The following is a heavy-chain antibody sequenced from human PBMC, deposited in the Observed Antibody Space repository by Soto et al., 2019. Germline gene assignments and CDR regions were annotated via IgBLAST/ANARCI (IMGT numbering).Heavy chain of an antibody. CDR2: ISSNGGST. CDR3: VKEEVVTAIPYYFDY. J-gene: IGHJ4*02. CDR1: GFTFSSYA. V-gene: IGHV3-64D*08. Sequence: GGSLRLSCSASGFTFSSYAMHWVRQAPGKGLEYVSAISSNGGSTYYADSVKGRFTISRDNSKNTLYLQMSSLRAEDTAVYYCVKEEVVTAIPYYFDYWGQGTLVTVSS. D-gene: IGHD2-21*02.